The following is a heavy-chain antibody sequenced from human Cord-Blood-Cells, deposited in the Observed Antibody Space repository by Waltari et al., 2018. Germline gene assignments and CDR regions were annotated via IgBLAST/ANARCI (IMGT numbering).Heavy chain of an antibody. CDR3: ARGDTGSYVGSFDY. D-gene: IGHD1-26*01. CDR1: GGSISSGGYS. J-gene: IGHJ4*02. V-gene: IGHV4-30-2*01. Sequence: QLQLQESGSGLVKPSQTLSLTCAVSGGSISSGGYSWSWIRQPPGKGLEWIGYIYHRWSTDHNPSLKSRGTISGDRSQNQFSLKLGSLTAADTAGYYCARGDTGSYVGSFDYWGQGTLVTVSS. CDR2: IYHRWST.